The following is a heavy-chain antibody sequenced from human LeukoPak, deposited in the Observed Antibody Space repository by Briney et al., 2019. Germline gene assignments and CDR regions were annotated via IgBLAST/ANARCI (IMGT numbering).Heavy chain of an antibody. CDR1: GGSISSYY. J-gene: IGHJ3*02. V-gene: IGHV4-59*08. D-gene: IGHD1-14*01. CDR3: ARPYRSYLFDI. CDR2: IYYSGST. Sequence: PSETLSLTCTVSGGSISSYYWSWIRQPPGKGLEWIGYIYYSGSTNYNPSLKSRVTISVDTSKNQFSLKLSSVTAADTAVYYCARPYRSYLFDIWGQGTMVTVSS.